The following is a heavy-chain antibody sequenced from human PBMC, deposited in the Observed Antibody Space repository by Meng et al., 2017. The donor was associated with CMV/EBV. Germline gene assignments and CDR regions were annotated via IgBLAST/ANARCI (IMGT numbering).Heavy chain of an antibody. CDR1: GGSISSGSYY. Sequence: QAQLQESDPVLVKPSQTLSLTCPVSGGSISSGSYYWSWIRQPAGKGLEWIGRIYTSGSTNYNPSLKSRVTISVDTSKNQFSLKLSSVTAADTAVYYCASVQGLGVSWGQGTLVTVSS. CDR3: ASVQGLGVS. D-gene: IGHD3-10*01. CDR2: IYTSGST. J-gene: IGHJ4*02. V-gene: IGHV4-61*02.